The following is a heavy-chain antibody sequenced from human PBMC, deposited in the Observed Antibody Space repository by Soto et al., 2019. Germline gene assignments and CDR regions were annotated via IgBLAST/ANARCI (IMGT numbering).Heavy chain of an antibody. CDR1: GGTFSSYA. D-gene: IGHD2-21*02. J-gene: IGHJ5*02. CDR3: ARSYCGGDCYSDRSNWFDP. CDR2: IIPIFGTA. Sequence: SVKVSCKASGGTFSSYAISWVRQAPGQGLEWMGGIIPIFGTANYAQKFQGRVTITADKSTSTAYMELSSLRSEDTAVYYCARSYCGGDCYSDRSNWFDPWGQGTLVTVS. V-gene: IGHV1-69*06.